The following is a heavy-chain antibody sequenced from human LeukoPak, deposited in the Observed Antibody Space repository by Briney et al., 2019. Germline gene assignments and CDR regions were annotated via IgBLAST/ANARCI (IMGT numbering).Heavy chain of an antibody. CDR2: IYPGDSDT. J-gene: IGHJ4*02. CDR3: ARRYDSTPLFDY. D-gene: IGHD3-22*01. Sequence: GASLQISRKGSGYIFTSYWIGWVRQLPGKGLEWMGIIYPGDSDTRYSPSFQGQVTISADKSISTAYLQWSSLKASDTAMYYCARRYDSTPLFDYWGQGTLVTVSS. V-gene: IGHV5-51*01. CDR1: GYIFTSYW.